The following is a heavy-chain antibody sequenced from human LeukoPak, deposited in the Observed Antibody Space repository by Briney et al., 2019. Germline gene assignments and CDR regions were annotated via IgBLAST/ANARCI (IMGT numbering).Heavy chain of an antibody. CDR1: GYTFTSYA. D-gene: IGHD5-18*01. CDR3: ARVIDGYSYGYEVYFDY. V-gene: IGHV1-3*01. J-gene: IGHJ4*02. CDR2: INAGNGNT. Sequence: ASVKVSCKASGYTFTSYAMHWVRQAPGQRLEWMGWINAGNGNTKYSQKFQGRVTITRDTSASTAYMELSSLRSEDTAVYYCARVIDGYSYGYEVYFDYWGQGTLVTVSS.